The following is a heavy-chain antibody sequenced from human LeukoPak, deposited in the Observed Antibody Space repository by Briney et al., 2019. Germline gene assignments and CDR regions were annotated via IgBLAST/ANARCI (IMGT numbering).Heavy chain of an antibody. V-gene: IGHV1-2*02. CDR1: GNTFTSYD. J-gene: IGHJ4*02. CDR3: ARGARVGLVPATIDY. Sequence: ASVKVSCKASGNTFTSYDINWVRQAPGQGLEWMGWINPNSGGTNYAQKFQGRVTMTRDTSISTAYMELSRLRSDDTAVYYCARGARVGLVPATIDYWGQGTLVTVSS. D-gene: IGHD2-2*01. CDR2: INPNSGGT.